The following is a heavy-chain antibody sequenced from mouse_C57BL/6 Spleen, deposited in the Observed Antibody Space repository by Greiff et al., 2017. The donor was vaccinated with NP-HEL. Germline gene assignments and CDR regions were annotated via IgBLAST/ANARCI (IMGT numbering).Heavy chain of an antibody. CDR1: GFTFSDYY. D-gene: IGHD2-4*01. J-gene: IGHJ1*03. V-gene: IGHV5-12*01. CDR3: ARRSTRITTSRYFDV. CDR2: ISNGGGST. Sequence: DVMLVESGGGLVQPGGSLKLSCAASGFTFSDYYMYWVRQTPEKRLEWVAYISNGGGSTYYPDTVKGRFTISRDTAKNTLYLQMSRLKSEDTAMYYCARRSTRITTSRYFDVWGTGTTVTVSS.